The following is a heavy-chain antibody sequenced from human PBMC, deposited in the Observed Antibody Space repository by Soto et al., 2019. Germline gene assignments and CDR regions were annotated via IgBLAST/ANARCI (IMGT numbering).Heavy chain of an antibody. V-gene: IGHV4-30-4*01. CDR1: GGSISSGDYY. CDR3: AGGDVELTPHNWFDP. J-gene: IGHJ5*02. CDR2: IYYSGST. Sequence: SETLSLTCTVSGGSISSGDYYWSWIRQPPGKGLEWIGYIYYSGSTYYNPSLKSRVTISVDTSKNQFSLKLSSVTAADTAVYYCAGGDVELTPHNWFDPWGQGTLVTVSS. D-gene: IGHD1-26*01.